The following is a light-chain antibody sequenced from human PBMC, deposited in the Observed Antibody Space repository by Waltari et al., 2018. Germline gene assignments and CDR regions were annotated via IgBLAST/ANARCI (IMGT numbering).Light chain of an antibody. CDR3: CSYTTTDTYV. CDR1: SSDVGRYEY. J-gene: IGLJ1*01. CDR2: YVS. V-gene: IGLV2-14*03. Sequence: SALPQPASVSGSPGQSITIYCTGTSSDVGRYEYVSWYQQHPVKAPKLIIYYVSKRPSGVSNRFSGSTSGYTASLTISGLHSEDEADYYCCSYTTTDTYVFGSGTKVTVL.